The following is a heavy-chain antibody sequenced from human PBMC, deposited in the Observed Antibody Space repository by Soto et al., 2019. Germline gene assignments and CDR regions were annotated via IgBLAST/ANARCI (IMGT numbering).Heavy chain of an antibody. D-gene: IGHD2-8*01. V-gene: IGHV4-4*02. J-gene: IGHJ5*02. Sequence: SETLSLTCGVSGDSVSSVNWWSWVRQAPGKGLEWIGEIYHSVTTNYNPSLTGRVTMSVDKSKNQFSLNLTSVTAADTAVYYCARLTGFFTISHFDPWGQGTLVTV. CDR1: GDSVSSVNW. CDR3: ARLTGFFTISHFDP. CDR2: IYHSVTT.